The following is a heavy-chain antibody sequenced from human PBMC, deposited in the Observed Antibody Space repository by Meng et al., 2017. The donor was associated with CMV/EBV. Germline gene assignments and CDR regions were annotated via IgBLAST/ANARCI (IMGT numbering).Heavy chain of an antibody. J-gene: IGHJ5*02. CDR2: ISYSGST. D-gene: IGHD1-14*01. CDR3: ARRSVYGWFDP. Sequence: GSLRLSCTVSGGSINSNNYYWGWIRQPPGTGLEWIGSISYSGSTYYNPSLKSRVTISVDTSKNQFSLKLSSVTAADTAVHFCARRSVYGWFDPWGQGTLVTVSS. CDR1: GGSINSNNYY. V-gene: IGHV4-39*01.